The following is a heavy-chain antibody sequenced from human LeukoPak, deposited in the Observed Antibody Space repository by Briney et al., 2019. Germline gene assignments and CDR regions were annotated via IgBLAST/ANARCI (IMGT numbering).Heavy chain of an antibody. CDR2: ISYDGSNK. CDR1: GFTFSSYG. J-gene: IGHJ3*01. V-gene: IGHV3-30*18. Sequence: PGGSLRLSCAASGFTFSSYGMHWVRQAPGKGLEWVAVISYDGSNKYYADSVKGRFTISRDNSKNTLYLQMNSLRAEDTAVYYSAKCYDSSGYYFDAFDLWGQGTMVTVSS. D-gene: IGHD3-22*01. CDR3: AKCYDSSGYYFDAFDL.